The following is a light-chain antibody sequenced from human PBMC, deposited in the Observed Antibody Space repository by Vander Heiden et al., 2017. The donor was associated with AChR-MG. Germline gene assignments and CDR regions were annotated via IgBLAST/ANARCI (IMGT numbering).Light chain of an antibody. CDR1: QSVSRN. CDR3: QQYNNWPPVT. Sequence: ELVTTQSPATLSVSPGERATLSCRASQSVSRNLAWYQQKPGQAPRLLIYGASTRATGIPARFSGSGSGTEFTLTISSLQSEDFAVYYCQQYNNWPPVTFGQGTKVEIK. V-gene: IGKV3-15*01. CDR2: GAS. J-gene: IGKJ1*01.